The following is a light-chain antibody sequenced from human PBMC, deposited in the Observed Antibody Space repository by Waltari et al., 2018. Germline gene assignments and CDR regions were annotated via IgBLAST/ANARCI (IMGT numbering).Light chain of an antibody. V-gene: IGLV3-19*01. CDR1: SLSSYY. J-gene: IGLJ2*01. Sequence: SSELTQDLAVSVAMGQTVRITCQGDSLSSYYASWYQQRPGQAPILVMYDKNNRPSGVPDRFSGSSSHNTASLTITGAQAEDEAAYYCHSRDASGVAGSFGGGTKLTVL. CDR3: HSRDASGVAGS. CDR2: DKN.